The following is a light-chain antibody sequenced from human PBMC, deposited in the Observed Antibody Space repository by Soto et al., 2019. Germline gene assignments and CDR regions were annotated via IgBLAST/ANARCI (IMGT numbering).Light chain of an antibody. V-gene: IGKV1-39*01. CDR3: QQSSSSPPT. Sequence: DIQMTQSPSSLSASVGDRVTITCRASQSISNYLTWYQHKPGKAPKLLIYAASSLQSGVPSRFSGSGSGTDFTLTISRLQPEDFAIYYCQQSSSSPPTFGQGTKVEIK. CDR1: QSISNY. J-gene: IGKJ1*01. CDR2: AAS.